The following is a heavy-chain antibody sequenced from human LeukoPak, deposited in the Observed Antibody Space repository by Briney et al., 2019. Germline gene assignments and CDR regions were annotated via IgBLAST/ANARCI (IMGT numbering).Heavy chain of an antibody. CDR3: GRGCEPPGSNSLAD. V-gene: IGHV3-53*01. Sequence: GGSLRLSCAASGFTVITNDMTWVRQAPGKGLEWVSVLYSDGNTKYADSVQGRFTISRDNSKNTLYLEMNSLSPDDTAVYYVGRGCEPPGSNSLADLGQGTLVTVSS. CDR2: LYSDGNT. J-gene: IGHJ4*01. D-gene: IGHD1-14*01. CDR1: GFTVITND.